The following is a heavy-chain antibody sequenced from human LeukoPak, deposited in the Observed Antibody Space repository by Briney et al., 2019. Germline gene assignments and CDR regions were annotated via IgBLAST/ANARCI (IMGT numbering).Heavy chain of an antibody. V-gene: IGHV5-51*03. CDR3: RPNSEWTTAGAFDL. CDR2: LYPGGSDI. D-gene: IGHD4-17*01. CDR1: GYSFTSYW. J-gene: IGHJ3*01. Sequence: GESLKISRKGSGYSFTSYWIAWVRQMPGQGLEWMGILYPGGSDIHYSPPFQGRITLSVDKTSNTAYLQWGSLKASDTATYCARPNSEWTTAGAFDLWGQGTLVTVSS.